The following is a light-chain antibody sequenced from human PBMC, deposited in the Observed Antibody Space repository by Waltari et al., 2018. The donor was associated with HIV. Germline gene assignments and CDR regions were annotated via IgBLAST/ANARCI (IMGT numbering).Light chain of an antibody. CDR2: RAS. CDR3: QQSYSTTYT. Sequence: DIQMTQSPSLVSASVGDRVTITCRASQDISSFLNWYQQKPGKGPDLLIYRASTLQNGVPSRFIGSGSGTDFTLTISSLQPEDFATYYCQQSYSTTYTFGQGTKLEIK. CDR1: QDISSF. V-gene: IGKV1-39*01. J-gene: IGKJ2*01.